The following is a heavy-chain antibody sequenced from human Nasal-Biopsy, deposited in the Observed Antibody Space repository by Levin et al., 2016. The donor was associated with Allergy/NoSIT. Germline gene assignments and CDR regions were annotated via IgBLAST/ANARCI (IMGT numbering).Heavy chain of an antibody. CDR3: SRVITLLDYYDTTGPVSGGYMDD. D-gene: IGHD3-22*01. CDR1: GFTFSSFT. Sequence: GESLKISCAVSGFTFSSFTMTWVRQAPGKGLEWVSSITPKSTSKYYAESLKGRFTISRDDANSSLFLHIIGLRAEDTATYYCSRVITLLDYYDTTGPVSGGYMDDWGKGTTVTVSS. V-gene: IGHV3-21*01. CDR2: ITPKSTSK. J-gene: IGHJ6*04.